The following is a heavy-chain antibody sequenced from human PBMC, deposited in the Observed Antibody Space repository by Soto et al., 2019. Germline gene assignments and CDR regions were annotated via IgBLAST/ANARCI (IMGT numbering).Heavy chain of an antibody. V-gene: IGHV3-23*01. CDR3: ARGSKDSYPGSRIFDF. D-gene: IGHD3-10*01. CDR2: ITDTGGDA. J-gene: IGHJ4*02. Sequence: GGSLRLSCVASGFTFGSRAMSWVRQAPGEGLEWVSTITDTGGDAKYADSVRGRFTISRDNSKKTLYLQMSSLRADDSAVYFRARGSKDSYPGSRIFDFWGRGTLVTVSS. CDR1: GFTFGSRA.